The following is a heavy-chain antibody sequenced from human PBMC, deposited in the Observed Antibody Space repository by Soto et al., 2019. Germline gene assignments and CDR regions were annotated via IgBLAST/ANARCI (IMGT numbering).Heavy chain of an antibody. Sequence: SETLSLTCAVSGGSISSSNWWSWVRQPPGKGLEWIGEIYHSGSTNYNPSLKSRVTISVDKSKNQFSLKLSSVTAADTAVYYCARDGGIAVAQNWFAPSGQGALVPVSS. D-gene: IGHD6-19*01. CDR1: GGSISSSNW. CDR2: IYHSGST. J-gene: IGHJ5*02. CDR3: ARDGGIAVAQNWFAP. V-gene: IGHV4-4*02.